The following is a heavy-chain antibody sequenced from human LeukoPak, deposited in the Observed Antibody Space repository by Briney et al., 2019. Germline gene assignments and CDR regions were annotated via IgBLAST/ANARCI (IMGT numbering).Heavy chain of an antibody. Sequence: GGSLRLSGVISGFSFRNYWMHWVRQAPGRGLVWVSRLNSDETSATYADSVKGRFTISRDTAKNTLYLDMNSLRVEDTAVYYCARAPPTFLTHRFDPWGQGTLVTVSS. CDR1: GFSFRNYW. CDR2: LNSDETSA. CDR3: ARAPPTFLTHRFDP. V-gene: IGHV3-74*03. D-gene: IGHD7-27*01. J-gene: IGHJ5*02.